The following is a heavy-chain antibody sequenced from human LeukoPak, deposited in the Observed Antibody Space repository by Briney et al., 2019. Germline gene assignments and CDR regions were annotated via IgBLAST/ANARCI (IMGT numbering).Heavy chain of an antibody. Sequence: SETLSLTCAVYGGSFSGYYWSWIRQPPGKGLEWIGEINHSGSTNYNPSLKSRVTISVDTSKNQFSLKLSSVTAADTAVYYCARHPRYGSGSYALDYWGQGTLVTVSS. CDR2: INHSGST. D-gene: IGHD3-10*01. J-gene: IGHJ4*02. CDR3: ARHPRYGSGSYALDY. V-gene: IGHV4-34*01. CDR1: GGSFSGYY.